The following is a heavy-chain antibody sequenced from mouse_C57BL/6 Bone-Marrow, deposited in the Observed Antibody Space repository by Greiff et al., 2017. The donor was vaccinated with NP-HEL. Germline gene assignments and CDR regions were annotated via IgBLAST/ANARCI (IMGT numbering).Heavy chain of an antibody. CDR3: ASHTYGFAY. Sequence: DVQLVESGGGLVQPGGSLKLSCAASGFTFSDYYMYWVRQTPEKRLEWVAYISNGGGSTYYPATVKGRFTISRDNAKNTLYLQMSRLKSEDTAMYYCASHTYGFAYWGQGTLVTVSA. CDR2: ISNGGGST. J-gene: IGHJ3*01. D-gene: IGHD1-1*01. CDR1: GFTFSDYY. V-gene: IGHV5-12*01.